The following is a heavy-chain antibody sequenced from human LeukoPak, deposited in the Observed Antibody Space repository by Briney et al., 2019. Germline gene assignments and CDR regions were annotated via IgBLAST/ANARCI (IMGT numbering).Heavy chain of an antibody. D-gene: IGHD1-26*01. J-gene: IGHJ4*02. CDR1: GGTFSSYA. V-gene: IGHV1-24*01. Sequence: ASVKVSCKASGGTFSSYAISWVRQAPGQGLEWMGGFDPEGGETIYAQKFQGRVTMTEDTPTDTAYMELSSLRSEDTAVYYCATVLGATFDYWGQGTLVTVSS. CDR3: ATVLGATFDY. CDR2: FDPEGGET.